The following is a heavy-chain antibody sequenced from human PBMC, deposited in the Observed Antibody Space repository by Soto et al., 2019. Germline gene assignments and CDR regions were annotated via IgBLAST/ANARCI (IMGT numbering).Heavy chain of an antibody. CDR3: AKPGYSSSWYRNFDY. CDR1: GFTFSSYG. J-gene: IGHJ4*02. V-gene: IGHV3-23*01. D-gene: IGHD6-13*01. Sequence: EVQLLESGGGLVQPGGSLRLSCAASGFTFSSYGMNWVRQAPGKGLEWVSGISGSGGSTYNADSVKGRFTISRDNSKNTLYLQMYSLRVEDTAVYYCAKPGYSSSWYRNFDYWGQGALVTVSS. CDR2: ISGSGGST.